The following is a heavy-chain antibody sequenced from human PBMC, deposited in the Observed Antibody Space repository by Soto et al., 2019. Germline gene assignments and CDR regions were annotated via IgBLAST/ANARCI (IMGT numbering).Heavy chain of an antibody. CDR1: GGSVSDYD. D-gene: IGHD6-13*01. CDR2: LSSSGAT. CDR3: ASNIWYDAADRDGTLNI. V-gene: IGHV4-59*08. Sequence: QMQLEESGPGLVKPSETLSLTCSVSGGSVSDYDWHWIRQSPGKGLEWIGDLSSSGATSYSPPLKSRVTISLDSSKKQLSLKMTSVTAADAALYYCASNIWYDAADRDGTLNIWGQGTQVTVSS. J-gene: IGHJ3*02.